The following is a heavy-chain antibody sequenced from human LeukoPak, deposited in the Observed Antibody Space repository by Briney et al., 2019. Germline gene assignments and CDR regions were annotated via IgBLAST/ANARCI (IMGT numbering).Heavy chain of an antibody. Sequence: SETLSLTCTVSGGSISRYYWSWIRQPPGKGLEWFGYISDSGTTNYNPSLKSRVTISVDTSKKEFPLKLSSVTAADTAVYYCARVTWFPGTSYYYMDVWGKGTTVTVSS. CDR2: ISDSGTT. J-gene: IGHJ6*03. CDR1: GGSISRYY. D-gene: IGHD1-1*01. V-gene: IGHV4-59*01. CDR3: ARVTWFPGTSYYYMDV.